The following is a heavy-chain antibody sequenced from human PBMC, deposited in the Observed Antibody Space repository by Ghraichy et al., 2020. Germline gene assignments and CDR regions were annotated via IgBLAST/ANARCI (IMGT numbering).Heavy chain of an antibody. CDR1: GYTFPSYG. Sequence: ASVKVSCKASGYTFPSYGISWLRQAPGQGLVWMGWISGHNGVTNFAQKFQDRVTMTIDTSTSTAYMEMRSLTSDDTAVYYCARDHTYYYESSGYYSDPWGQGTPVTVSS. V-gene: IGHV1-18*01. CDR3: ARDHTYYYESSGYYSDP. D-gene: IGHD3-22*01. J-gene: IGHJ5*02. CDR2: ISGHNGVT.